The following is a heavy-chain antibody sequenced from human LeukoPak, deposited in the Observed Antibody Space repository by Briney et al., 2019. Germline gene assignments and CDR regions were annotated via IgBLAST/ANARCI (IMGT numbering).Heavy chain of an antibody. CDR3: ARASSNWGIDY. V-gene: IGHV3-74*01. D-gene: IGHD6-19*01. CDR2: INHDGSDT. Sequence: PGGSLRLSCAASGFTFSGYWMHWVRQAPGKGLVGVSLINHDGSDTIYADSVKGRFTISRDNAKNTLYLRMNSLRAEDTAVYYCARASSNWGIDYWGQGTLVTVS. J-gene: IGHJ4*02. CDR1: GFTFSGYW.